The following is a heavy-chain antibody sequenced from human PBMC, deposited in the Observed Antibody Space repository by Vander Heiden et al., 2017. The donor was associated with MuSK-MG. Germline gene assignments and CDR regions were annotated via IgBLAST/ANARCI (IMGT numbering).Heavy chain of an antibody. CDR1: GSPFSSSS. J-gene: IGHJ4*02. V-gene: IGHV3-21*03. Sequence: EVQLVESGGGLVKPGGSLRLSCAASGSPFSSSSLHWVRQAPGKGLEWVSSISSISSYIYYADSVKGRFTISRDNAKNSLYLQMNSLRAEDTAVYYCARELFDTYYYDSSGYPLDYWGQGTLVTVSS. CDR2: ISSISSYI. D-gene: IGHD3-22*01. CDR3: ARELFDTYYYDSSGYPLDY.